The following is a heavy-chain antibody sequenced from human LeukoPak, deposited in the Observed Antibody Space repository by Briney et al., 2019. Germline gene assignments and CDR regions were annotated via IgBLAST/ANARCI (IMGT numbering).Heavy chain of an antibody. CDR1: GASINSHY. D-gene: IGHD6-13*01. CDR3: ASRPAGTTWYGVFDY. Sequence: SETLSLTCSVSGASINSHYWSWIRQSPGKGLEWIGYVFNGVSTNYNPTLKSRVTMSLDTSRDQFSLRLNSVTAADTAIYYCASRPAGTTWYGVFDYWSQGTLVTVSS. V-gene: IGHV4-59*11. CDR2: VFNGVST. J-gene: IGHJ4*02.